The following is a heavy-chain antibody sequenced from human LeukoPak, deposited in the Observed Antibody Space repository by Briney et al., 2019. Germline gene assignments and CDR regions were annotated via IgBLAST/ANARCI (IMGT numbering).Heavy chain of an antibody. V-gene: IGHV1-69*05. CDR3: ARTQFDGYNYWYFDH. J-gene: IGHJ4*02. Sequence: SVKVSCKASGGTFSSYAISWVRQAPGQGLEWMGGIIPIFGTANYAQKFQGRVTITTDESTSTAYMELSSLRSEDTAVYYCARTQFDGYNYWYFDHWGQGTLVTVSS. CDR1: GGTFSSYA. CDR2: IIPIFGTA. D-gene: IGHD5-24*01.